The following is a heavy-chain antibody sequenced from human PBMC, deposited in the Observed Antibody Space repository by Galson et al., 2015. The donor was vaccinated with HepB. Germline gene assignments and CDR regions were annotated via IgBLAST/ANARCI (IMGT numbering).Heavy chain of an antibody. Sequence: QSGAEVKKPGESLKISCRGSGYSFTSYWIGWVRQMPGKGLEWMGIIYPGDSDTRYSPSFQGQVTISADKSISTAYLQWSSLKASDTAMYYCARHGYTTMAFRGFDPWGQGTLVTVSS. D-gene: IGHD5-18*01. J-gene: IGHJ5*02. V-gene: IGHV5-51*01. CDR3: ARHGYTTMAFRGFDP. CDR1: GYSFTSYW. CDR2: IYPGDSDT.